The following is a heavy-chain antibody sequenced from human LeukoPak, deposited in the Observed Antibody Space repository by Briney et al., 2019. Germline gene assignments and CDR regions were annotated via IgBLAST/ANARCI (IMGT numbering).Heavy chain of an antibody. CDR3: SKKGGSYFEFYFDY. Sequence: ASVKVSCKASGYTFTGYYMHWVRQAPGQGLEWMGWINPNSGGTNYAQKFQGRVTLTSDTSISTAYMEVHSLKSDDTAVYYCSKKGGSYFEFYFDYWGQGTLVTVSS. V-gene: IGHV1-2*02. D-gene: IGHD1-26*01. CDR2: INPNSGGT. J-gene: IGHJ4*02. CDR1: GYTFTGYY.